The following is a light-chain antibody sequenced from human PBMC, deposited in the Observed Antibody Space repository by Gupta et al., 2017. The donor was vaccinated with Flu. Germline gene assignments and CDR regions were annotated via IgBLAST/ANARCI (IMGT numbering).Light chain of an antibody. Sequence: DIEMTQSPSSLSASVGDRVTIHCRASQRISSYLNWYQQKPGKAPKLLIYAASRRESGVPSRFSGSGSGTDFTLNISRLQPEDFAIYYCQQSDSTPWTFGQGTKVEIK. V-gene: IGKV1-39*01. CDR2: AAS. CDR1: QRISSY. J-gene: IGKJ1*01. CDR3: QQSDSTPWT.